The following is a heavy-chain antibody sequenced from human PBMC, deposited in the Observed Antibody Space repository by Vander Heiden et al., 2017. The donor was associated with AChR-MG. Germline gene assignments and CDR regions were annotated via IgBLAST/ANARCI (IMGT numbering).Heavy chain of an antibody. CDR2: IYSGGST. Sequence: EVQLVESGGGLVQPGGSLRLSCAASGLTVSSNYMSWVRQAPGKGLEWVSVIYSGGSTYYADSVKGRFTISRDNSKNTLYLQMNSLRAEDTAVYYCARDAGTVHGMDVWGQGTTVTVSS. CDR3: ARDAGTVHGMDV. J-gene: IGHJ6*02. CDR1: GLTVSSNY. D-gene: IGHD1-7*01. V-gene: IGHV3-66*01.